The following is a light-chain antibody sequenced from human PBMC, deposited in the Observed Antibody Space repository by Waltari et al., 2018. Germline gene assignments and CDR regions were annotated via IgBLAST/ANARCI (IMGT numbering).Light chain of an antibody. J-gene: IGLJ3*02. Sequence: QSALTQPASVSGSPGQSITISCTGSSSDVGTYKFVSWYQQHPGKAPKLMIYDINQRTSVISNLLSGTECGNTAVLPISGLQSDDEADYYCCSYVTGDTWVFGGGTRVAVL. CDR2: DIN. CDR1: SSDVGTYKF. V-gene: IGLV2-23*02. CDR3: CSYVTGDTWV.